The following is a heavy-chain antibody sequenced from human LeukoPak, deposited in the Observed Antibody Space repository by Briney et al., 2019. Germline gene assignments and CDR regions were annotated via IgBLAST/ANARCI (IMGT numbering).Heavy chain of an antibody. V-gene: IGHV1-69*04. CDR2: IIPILGIA. J-gene: IGHJ2*01. D-gene: IGHD2-2*02. CDR1: GGTFISYA. Sequence: SVRVSCKASGGTFISYAISWVRQAPGQGLEWMGRIIPILGIANYAQKFQGRVTITADESTSTAYMELSSLRSEDTAVYYCATFGSSSTSCYMCYWYFDLWGRGTLVTVSS. CDR3: ATFGSSSTSCYMCYWYFDL.